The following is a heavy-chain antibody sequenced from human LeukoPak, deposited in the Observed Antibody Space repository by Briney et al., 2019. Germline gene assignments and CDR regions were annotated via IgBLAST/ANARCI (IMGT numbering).Heavy chain of an antibody. D-gene: IGHD3-3*01. CDR1: GYSISSGYY. V-gene: IGHV4-38-2*02. Sequence: SETLSLTCTVSGYSISSGYYWGWIRQPPGKGLEWIGSIYYSGSTCYNPSLKSRVTISVDTSKNQFSLKLSSVTAAGTAVYYCARQGEWLFSILYFDYWGQGTLVTVSS. CDR2: IYYSGST. J-gene: IGHJ4*02. CDR3: ARQGEWLFSILYFDY.